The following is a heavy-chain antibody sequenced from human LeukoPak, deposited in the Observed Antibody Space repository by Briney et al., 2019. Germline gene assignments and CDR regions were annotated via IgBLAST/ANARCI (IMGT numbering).Heavy chain of an antibody. CDR3: ARWGYCSSTSCYKANYYYYGMDV. J-gene: IGHJ6*02. CDR1: GGSISSYY. D-gene: IGHD2-2*01. V-gene: IGHV4-59*01. Sequence: SETLSLTCTVSGGSISSYYWSWIRQPPGKGLEWIGYIYYSGSTNYNPSLKSRVTISVDTSKNQFSLKLSSVTAADTAVYYCARWGYCSSTSCYKANYYYYGMDVWGQGTTVTVSS. CDR2: IYYSGST.